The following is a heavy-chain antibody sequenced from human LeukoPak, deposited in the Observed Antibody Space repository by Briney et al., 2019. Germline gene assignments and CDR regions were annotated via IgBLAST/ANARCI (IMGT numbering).Heavy chain of an antibody. V-gene: IGHV1-8*01. Sequence: GASVKVSCKASGYTFTSYDINWARQATGQGLEWMGWMNPNSGNTGYAQKFQGRVTMTRNTSISTAYMELSSLRSEDTAVYYCARVGSIAARRRGNWFDPWGQGTLVTVSS. J-gene: IGHJ5*02. CDR2: MNPNSGNT. CDR3: ARVGSIAARRRGNWFDP. CDR1: GYTFTSYD. D-gene: IGHD6-6*01.